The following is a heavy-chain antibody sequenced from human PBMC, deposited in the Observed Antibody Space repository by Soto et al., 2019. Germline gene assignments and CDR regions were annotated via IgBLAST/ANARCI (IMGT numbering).Heavy chain of an antibody. Sequence: QVQLQESGPGLVKPSETLSLTCTVSGGSISSYYWSWIRQPPGKGLEWIGYIYYSGSTNYNPSLKSRVTISVDTSKNQFSLKLSSVTAADTAVYYCAREGGYYYGMDVWGQGTTVTVSS. D-gene: IGHD3-16*01. CDR1: GGSISSYY. CDR2: IYYSGST. V-gene: IGHV4-59*01. J-gene: IGHJ6*02. CDR3: AREGGYYYGMDV.